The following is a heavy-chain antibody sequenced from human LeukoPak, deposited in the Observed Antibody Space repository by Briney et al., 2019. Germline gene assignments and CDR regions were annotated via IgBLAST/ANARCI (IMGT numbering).Heavy chain of an antibody. D-gene: IGHD3-3*01. Sequence: SETLSLTCTVSGGSISSYYWSWIRQPPGKGLEWIGYIYYSGSTNYNPSLKSRVTISVDTSKNQFSLKLSSVTAADTAVYYCAKDRLSGYYYYWGQGTLVTVSS. J-gene: IGHJ4*02. CDR3: AKDRLSGYYYY. V-gene: IGHV4-59*01. CDR2: IYYSGST. CDR1: GGSISSYY.